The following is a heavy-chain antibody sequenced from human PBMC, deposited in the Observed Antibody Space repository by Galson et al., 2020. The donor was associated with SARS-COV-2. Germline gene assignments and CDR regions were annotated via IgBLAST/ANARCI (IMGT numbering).Heavy chain of an antibody. CDR3: AGRVAGSGSLHI. CDR2: TYYRSQWST. D-gene: IGHD3-10*01. J-gene: IGHJ3*02. Sequence: SETLSLTCDISGDSVPSNSAAWNWIRQSPSRGLEWLGRTYYRSQWSTDYAVSVKSRITINPDTSKNQFSLQLNSVTPEDTAIYYCAGRVAGSGSLHIWGQGTMVIVSS. CDR1: GDSVPSNSAA. V-gene: IGHV6-1*01.